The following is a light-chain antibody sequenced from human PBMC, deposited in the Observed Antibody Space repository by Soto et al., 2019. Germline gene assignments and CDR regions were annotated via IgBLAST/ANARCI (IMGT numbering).Light chain of an antibody. J-gene: IGLJ1*01. CDR2: DVT. V-gene: IGLV2-11*01. CDR1: SSDVGGYNY. Sequence: QSVLTQPRSVSGSPGQSVTISCTGTSSDVGGYNYVSWYQQHPGKAPKLMIYDVTKRPSGVPDRFSGSKSDNTASLTISGLQAEDEADYHCCSYAGTYIVVFGTGTKVTVL. CDR3: CSYAGTYIVV.